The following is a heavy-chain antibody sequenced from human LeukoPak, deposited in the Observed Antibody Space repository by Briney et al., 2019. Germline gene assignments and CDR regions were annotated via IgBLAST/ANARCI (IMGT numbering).Heavy chain of an antibody. CDR2: INAYNGDT. J-gene: IGHJ6*03. D-gene: IGHD2-2*01. CDR3: ARWGLVAPGTYYYYYMDV. Sequence: ASVKVSCKASGHTFTNYGVSWVRQAPGQGLEWMEWINAYNGDTHYAQNLQGRLTMTTDTSTSMAFMELRSLRPDDTAVYFCARWGLVAPGTYYYYYMDVWGRGTTVTVSS. CDR1: GHTFTNYG. V-gene: IGHV1-18*01.